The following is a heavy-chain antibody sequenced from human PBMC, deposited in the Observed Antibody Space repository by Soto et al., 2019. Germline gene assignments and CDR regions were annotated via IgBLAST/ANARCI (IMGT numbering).Heavy chain of an antibody. V-gene: IGHV3-30-3*01. D-gene: IGHD2-2*02. CDR2: ISYDGSNK. CDR1: GFTFSSYA. J-gene: IGHJ6*02. CDR3: ARDPVVPAAIRHYYYYGMDV. Sequence: GESLKISCAASGFTFSSYAMHWVRQAPGKGLEWVAVISYDGSNKYYADSVKGRFTISRDNSKNTLYLQMNSLRAEDTAVYYCARDPVVPAAIRHYYYYGMDVWGQGTTVTVSS.